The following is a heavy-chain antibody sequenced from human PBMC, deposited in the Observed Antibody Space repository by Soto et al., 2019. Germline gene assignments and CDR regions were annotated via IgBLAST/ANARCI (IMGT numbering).Heavy chain of an antibody. V-gene: IGHV3-21*01. CDR3: ARESEDLTSNFDY. J-gene: IGHJ4*02. CDR1: GFTFSRYS. CDR2: ISSTTNYI. Sequence: LRLSCAASGFTFSRYSMNWVRQAPGKGLEWVSSISSTTNYIYYADSMKGRFTVSRDNAKNSVYLDMNSLSAEDTAVYYCARESEDLTSNFDYWGQGTLVTVSS.